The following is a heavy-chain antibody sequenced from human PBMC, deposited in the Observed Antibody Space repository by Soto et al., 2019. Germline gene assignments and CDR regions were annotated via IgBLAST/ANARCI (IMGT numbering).Heavy chain of an antibody. Sequence: QVQLVQSGAEEKKPGASVKVSCKASGYTFTSYAMHWVRQAPGQRLEWMGWINAGNGNTKYSQKFQGRVTITRDTSASTAYMELSRLRSEDTAVYYGARVAYYYDSSGYYSPSGFDYWGQGTLVTVSS. J-gene: IGHJ4*02. V-gene: IGHV1-3*05. CDR3: ARVAYYYDSSGYYSPSGFDY. D-gene: IGHD3-22*01. CDR1: GYTFTSYA. CDR2: INAGNGNT.